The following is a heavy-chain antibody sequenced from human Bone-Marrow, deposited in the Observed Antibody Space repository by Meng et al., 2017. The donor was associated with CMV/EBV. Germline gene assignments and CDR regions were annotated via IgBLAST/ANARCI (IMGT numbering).Heavy chain of an antibody. J-gene: IGHJ3*02. CDR3: ARDQYYDFWSGYYGWGAFDI. CDR1: GFTFSSYW. CDR2: IKQDGSEK. D-gene: IGHD3-3*01. V-gene: IGHV3-7*01. Sequence: GGSLRLSCVASGFTFSSYWMSWVRQAPGKGLEWVANIKQDGSEKYYVDSVKGRFTISRDNAKNSLYLQMNSLRAEDTAVYYCARDQYYDFWSGYYGWGAFDIWGQGTMVTVSS.